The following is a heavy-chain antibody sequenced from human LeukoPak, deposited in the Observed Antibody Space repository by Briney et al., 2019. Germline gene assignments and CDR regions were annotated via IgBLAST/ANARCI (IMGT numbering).Heavy chain of an antibody. D-gene: IGHD5-18*01. CDR2: IISILGIA. CDR1: GGTFSSYA. CDR3: AKDVDTAMVNTFDI. V-gene: IGHV1-69*04. Sequence: ASVKVSCKASGGTFSSYAISWVRQAPGQGLEWMGRIISILGIANYAQKFQGRVTITADKSTSTAYMELSSLRSEDTAVYYCAKDVDTAMVNTFDIWGQGTMVTVSS. J-gene: IGHJ3*02.